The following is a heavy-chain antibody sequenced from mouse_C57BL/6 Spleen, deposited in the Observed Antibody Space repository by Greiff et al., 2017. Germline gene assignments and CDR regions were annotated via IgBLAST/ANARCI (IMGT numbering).Heavy chain of an antibody. CDR3: TRENYGNYWFAY. J-gene: IGHJ3*01. V-gene: IGHV1-15*01. CDR2: IDPETGGT. Sequence: VQLQQSGAELVRPGASVTLSCKASGYTFTDYEMHWVKQTPVHGLEWIGAIDPETGGTAYNQKFKGKAILTADKSSSTAYMELRSLTSEDSAVYYCTRENYGNYWFAYWGQGTLVTVSA. CDR1: GYTFTDYE. D-gene: IGHD2-1*01.